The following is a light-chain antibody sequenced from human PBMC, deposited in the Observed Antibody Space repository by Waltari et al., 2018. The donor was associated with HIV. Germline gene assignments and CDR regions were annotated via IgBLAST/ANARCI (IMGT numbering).Light chain of an antibody. Sequence: QSALTQPPSASGYPGQSVTIYCTGTSCDVGAYNYVPWFQQHPGNAPKLMIYDVTKRPSGVPDRFSGSKSGNTASLTVSGLQAEDEADYYCASHAGSKDVFGGGTRLTVL. J-gene: IGLJ2*01. CDR2: DVT. V-gene: IGLV2-8*01. CDR1: SCDVGAYNY. CDR3: ASHAGSKDV.